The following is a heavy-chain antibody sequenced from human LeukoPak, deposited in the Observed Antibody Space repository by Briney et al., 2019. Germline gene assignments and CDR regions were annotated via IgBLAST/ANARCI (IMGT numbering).Heavy chain of an antibody. CDR3: AKANWVSNADAVF. CDR2: LRGNGDT. V-gene: IGHV3-23*01. CDR1: GFSFSSYA. D-gene: IGHD1-1*01. J-gene: IGHJ4*02. Sequence: GGSLRLSCAASGFSFSSYAMSWVREAPARGLEWVSSLRGNGDTFYADSVKGRFTLSRDDSRSTVYLQLNNLRVEDTAVYYCAKANWVSNADAVFWGQGTVVTVSS.